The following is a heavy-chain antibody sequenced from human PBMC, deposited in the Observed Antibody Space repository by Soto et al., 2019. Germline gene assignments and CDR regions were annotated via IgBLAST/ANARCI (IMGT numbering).Heavy chain of an antibody. CDR3: ARGVYGSGNYYTGPSAFDI. Sequence: QVQLEQSGAEVKKPGSSVKVSCKASGGTLSDHGVAWLRQAPGQGLEWMGGTIPVFNTAKYAQKFQGRVTVTADKFTNIAHMELSSLRSEETALYFCARGVYGSGNYYTGPSAFDIWGQGTMVIVSS. CDR2: TIPVFNTA. D-gene: IGHD3-10*01. V-gene: IGHV1-69*06. J-gene: IGHJ3*02. CDR1: GGTLSDHG.